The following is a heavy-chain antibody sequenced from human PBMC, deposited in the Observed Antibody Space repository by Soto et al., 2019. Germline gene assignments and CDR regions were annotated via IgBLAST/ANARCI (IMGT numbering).Heavy chain of an antibody. J-gene: IGHJ3*02. D-gene: IGHD4-17*01. V-gene: IGHV1-2*04. Sequence: VASVKVSCKASGYTFTGYYMHWVRQAPGQGLEWMGWINPNSGGTNYAQKFQGWVTMTRDTSISTAYMELSRLRSDDTAVYYCARGMTTVRTNDAFDIWGQGTMVTVSS. CDR2: INPNSGGT. CDR3: ARGMTTVRTNDAFDI. CDR1: GYTFTGYY.